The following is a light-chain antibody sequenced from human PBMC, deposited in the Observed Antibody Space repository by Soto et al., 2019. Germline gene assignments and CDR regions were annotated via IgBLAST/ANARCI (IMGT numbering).Light chain of an antibody. V-gene: IGLV2-8*01. CDR3: SSSAGIYHYLV. J-gene: IGLJ3*02. CDR1: SSDIGGYNS. Sequence: QSVLTQPPXASGSPGQSVTISCTGTSSDIGGYNSVSWYQQHPGKAPRLMIYEVNKRPSGVPDRFSGSKSGYTASLTVSGLQTEDEAFYYCSSSAGIYHYLVFGGGTKVTVL. CDR2: EVN.